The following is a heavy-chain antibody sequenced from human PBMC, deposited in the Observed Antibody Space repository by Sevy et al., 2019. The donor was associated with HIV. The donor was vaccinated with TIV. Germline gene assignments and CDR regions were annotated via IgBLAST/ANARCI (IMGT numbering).Heavy chain of an antibody. CDR2: ISGSGGGT. D-gene: IGHD3-22*01. CDR3: AKDAYYYNSSGYSLSQWYYGMDV. V-gene: IGHV3-23*01. CDR1: GFTFSTYA. J-gene: IGHJ6*02. Sequence: GGSLRLSCAASGFTFSTYAMSWVRQAPGKGLEWVSVISGSGGGTYYADSVKGRFTISRDNSKKTLYLQMNSLRAGDSVVYYCAKDAYYYNSSGYSLSQWYYGMDVWGQGTTVTVSS.